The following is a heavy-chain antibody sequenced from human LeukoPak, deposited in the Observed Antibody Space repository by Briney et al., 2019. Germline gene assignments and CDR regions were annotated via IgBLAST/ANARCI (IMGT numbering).Heavy chain of an antibody. V-gene: IGHV1-18*01. CDR3: AKTTVTSEEYFYYYMDV. Sequence: RASVKVSRKASGFTFTGYAITWVRQAPGQGLEWMGWIITYNDNTHYAQKLQGRVTLTTDTSTNTAYMELRGLRSDDTAVYYCAKTTVTSEEYFYYYMDVWGKGTTVTVSS. J-gene: IGHJ6*03. CDR1: GFTFTGYA. CDR2: IITYNDNT. D-gene: IGHD4-17*01.